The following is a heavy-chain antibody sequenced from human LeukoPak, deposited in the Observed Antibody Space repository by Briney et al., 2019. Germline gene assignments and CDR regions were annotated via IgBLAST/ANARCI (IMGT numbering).Heavy chain of an antibody. J-gene: IGHJ4*02. CDR3: AKDGPGHDYVRGFDY. V-gene: IGHV3-30*02. D-gene: IGHD3-16*01. Sequence: GGSLRLSCATSGFTFSTYGIHWARQALGKGLEWVAFTQHDATHQYYADSSRGRFTISRDQSKNTVYLQMSSLRGEDTAVYYCAKDGPGHDYVRGFDYWGLGTQVIVSS. CDR1: GFTFSTYG. CDR2: TQHDATHQ.